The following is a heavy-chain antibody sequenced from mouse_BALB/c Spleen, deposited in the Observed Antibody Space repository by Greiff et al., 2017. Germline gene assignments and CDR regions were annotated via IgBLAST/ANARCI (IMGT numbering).Heavy chain of an antibody. CDR3: TRSGSSSFAY. V-gene: IGHV1-5*01. CDR2: IYPGNSDT. J-gene: IGHJ3*01. Sequence: VQLQQSGTVLARPGASVTMSCKASGYSFTSYWMHWVKQRPGQGLEWIGAIYPGNSDTSYNQKFKGKAKLTAVTSASTAYMELSSLTNEDSAVYYCTRSGSSSFAYWGQGTLVTVSA. D-gene: IGHD1-1*01. CDR1: GYSFTSYW.